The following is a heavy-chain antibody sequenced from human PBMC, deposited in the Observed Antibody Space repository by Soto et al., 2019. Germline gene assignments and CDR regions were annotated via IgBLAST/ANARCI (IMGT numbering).Heavy chain of an antibody. J-gene: IGHJ5*02. D-gene: IGHD2-2*01. Sequence: QAQLVESGGGVVQPGSSLRLSCAASGFTFSSYGMHWVRQDPGKGLEWVAVIWYDGSNKYYADSVKGRFTISRDNSKNTLYLQMNSLRAEDTAVYYCAREGVVPAASLGGWFDPWGQGTLVTVSS. CDR1: GFTFSSYG. CDR2: IWYDGSNK. V-gene: IGHV3-33*01. CDR3: AREGVVPAASLGGWFDP.